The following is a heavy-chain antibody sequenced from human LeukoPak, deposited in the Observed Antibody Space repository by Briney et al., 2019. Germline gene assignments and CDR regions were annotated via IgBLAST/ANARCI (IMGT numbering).Heavy chain of an antibody. Sequence: PGGSLRLSCAASGFIFSDYYMSWIRQAPGKGLECVSYISGRSSHTNYADSVKGRFTISRDNAKNSLYLQMNSLRAEDTAVYYCARVERSSSSCYADYWGQGTLVTVSS. V-gene: IGHV3-11*05. J-gene: IGHJ4*02. CDR1: GFIFSDYY. CDR3: ARVERSSSSCYADY. D-gene: IGHD2-2*01. CDR2: ISGRSSHT.